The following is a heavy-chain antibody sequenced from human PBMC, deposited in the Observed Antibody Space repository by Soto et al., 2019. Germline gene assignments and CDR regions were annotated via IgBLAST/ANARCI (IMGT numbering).Heavy chain of an antibody. Sequence: ASVKVSCKASGYTFTSYDINWVRQATGQGLEWMGWMNPNSGNTNYAQKLQGRVTMTTDTSTNTAYMELRSLRSDDTAVYYCARAAAAAEHDYWGQGTLVTVSS. CDR3: ARAAAAAEHDY. D-gene: IGHD6-13*01. V-gene: IGHV1-18*01. J-gene: IGHJ4*02. CDR1: GYTFTSYD. CDR2: MNPNSGNT.